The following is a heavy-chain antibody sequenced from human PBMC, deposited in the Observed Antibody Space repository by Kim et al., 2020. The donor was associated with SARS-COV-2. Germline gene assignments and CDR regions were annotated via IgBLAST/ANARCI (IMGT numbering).Heavy chain of an antibody. CDR3: ARGQPLDS. CDR2: ISYSGNS. D-gene: IGHD2-2*01. V-gene: IGHV4-31*03. CDR1: GGSIRSGGKF. Sequence: SETLSLTCSVSGGSIRSGGKFWTWIRQHPAKGLEWIGYISYSGNSHYSPSLRSRVSISLQTSENQFSLELTSVTAADTAVVHCARGQPLDSLGQGILVTV. J-gene: IGHJ4*02.